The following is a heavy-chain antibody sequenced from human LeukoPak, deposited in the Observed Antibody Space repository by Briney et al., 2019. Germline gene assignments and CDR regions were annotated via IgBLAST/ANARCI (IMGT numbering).Heavy chain of an antibody. CDR3: AREGNYYGSGSYIGY. D-gene: IGHD3-10*01. J-gene: IGHJ4*02. V-gene: IGHV3-66*01. Sequence: PGGSLRLSCAASGFTVSSNYMSWVRQAPGKGLEWVSVIYSGGSTYYADSVKGRFTISRDNSKSTLYLQMNSLRAEDTAVYYCAREGNYYGSGSYIGYWGQGTLVTVSS. CDR1: GFTVSSNY. CDR2: IYSGGST.